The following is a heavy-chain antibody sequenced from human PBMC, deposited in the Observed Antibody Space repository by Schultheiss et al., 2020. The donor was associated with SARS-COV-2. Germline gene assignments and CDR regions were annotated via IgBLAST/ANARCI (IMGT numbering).Heavy chain of an antibody. Sequence: KISCKASGVTFSSYAISWVRQAHGQGLEWMGGISPIFGKVNYAQKFQGRVTITADESTSTDYMELSSLRAEDTAVYYCARDRYDFWSGYVGYWYFDLWGRGTLVTVSS. J-gene: IGHJ2*01. D-gene: IGHD3-3*01. CDR1: GVTFSSYA. CDR3: ARDRYDFWSGYVGYWYFDL. V-gene: IGHV1-69*01. CDR2: ISPIFGKV.